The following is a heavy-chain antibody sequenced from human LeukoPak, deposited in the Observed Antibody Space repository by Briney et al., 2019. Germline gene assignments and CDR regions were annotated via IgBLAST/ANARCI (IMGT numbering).Heavy chain of an antibody. CDR2: ISGSGGST. Sequence: LPGGSLRLSCAASGFTFSSYAVSWVRQAPGKGLEWVSAISGSGGSTYYADSVKGRFTISRDNSKNTLYLQMNSLRAEDTAVYYCAKFHDSSGYYLHWGQGTLVTVSS. J-gene: IGHJ4*02. V-gene: IGHV3-23*01. CDR3: AKFHDSSGYYLH. CDR1: GFTFSSYA. D-gene: IGHD3-22*01.